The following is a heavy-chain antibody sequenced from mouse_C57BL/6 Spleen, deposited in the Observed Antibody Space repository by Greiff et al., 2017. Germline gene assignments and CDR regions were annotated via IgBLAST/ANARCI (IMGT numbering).Heavy chain of an antibody. CDR3: ALITTVVEWYFDV. D-gene: IGHD1-1*01. CDR2: IWRGGST. Sequence: QVQLQQSGHGLVQPSQSLSITCTVSGFSLTSYGVHWVRQSPGKGLEWLGVIWRGGSTDYNAAFMSRLSITKDNSKSQVFFKMNSLQADDTAIYYCALITTVVEWYFDVWGTGTTVTVSS. CDR1: GFSLTSYG. V-gene: IGHV2-5*01. J-gene: IGHJ1*03.